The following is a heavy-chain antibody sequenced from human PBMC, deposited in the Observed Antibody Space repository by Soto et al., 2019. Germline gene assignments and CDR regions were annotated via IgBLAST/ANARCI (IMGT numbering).Heavy chain of an antibody. V-gene: IGHV3-21*01. Sequence: EVQLVESGGGLVKPGESLRLSCAASGLRFTTSSMSWVRQAPGRGLEWVSSITGGSSSTFYADSVKGRFTISRDNSKNSLYLQMNSLRVEDPAVYYGATYTGTYREHWGQGTLVTV. CDR2: ITGGSSST. J-gene: IGHJ4*02. CDR1: GLRFTTSS. CDR3: ATYTGTYREH. D-gene: IGHD1-26*01.